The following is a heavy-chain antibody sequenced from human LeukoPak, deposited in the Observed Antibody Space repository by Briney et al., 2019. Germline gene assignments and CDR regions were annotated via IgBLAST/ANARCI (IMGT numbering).Heavy chain of an antibody. CDR1: GFTLSSYA. CDR3: TSWGDTTAEYFQR. CDR2: INPDGRDK. D-gene: IGHD2-21*02. J-gene: IGHJ1*01. Sequence: GGPLRPSCEAPGFTLSSYARNWVRKPPGKGLEWVAHINPDGRDKYYVDSVKGRFTISRDNAENSLYLQMNSLRVEDTAVYYCTSWGDTTAEYFQRWGQGTLVTVSS. V-gene: IGHV3-7*01.